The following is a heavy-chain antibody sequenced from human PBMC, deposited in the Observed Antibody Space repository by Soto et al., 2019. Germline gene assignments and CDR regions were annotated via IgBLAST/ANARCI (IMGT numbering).Heavy chain of an antibody. CDR3: ARGPYYFWSGYYFDY. J-gene: IGHJ4*02. CDR2: IYYSGST. CDR1: GGSISSYY. V-gene: IGHV4-59*01. D-gene: IGHD3-3*01. Sequence: SETLSLTCTVSGGSISSYYWSWIRQPPGKGLEWIGYIYYSGSTNYNPSLKSRVTISVDTSKNQFSLKLSSVTAADTAVYYCARGPYYFWSGYYFDYWGQGSLVTV.